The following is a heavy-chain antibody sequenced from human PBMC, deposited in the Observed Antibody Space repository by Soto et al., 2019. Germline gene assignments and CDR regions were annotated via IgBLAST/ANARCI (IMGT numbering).Heavy chain of an antibody. CDR2: IDTYGSAT. V-gene: IGHV3-74*01. CDR3: VRVLKSIGWDNDVFDI. D-gene: IGHD6-19*01. CDR1: GFSLSGYW. Sequence: GGFLRLSCAASGFSLSGYWMHWVRQAPGKGLVWVSRIDTYGSATKYADSVEGRFSISKDNAENTLYLQMNNLRADDTAVYYCVRVLKSIGWDNDVFDIWGQGTMVPSPQ. J-gene: IGHJ3*02.